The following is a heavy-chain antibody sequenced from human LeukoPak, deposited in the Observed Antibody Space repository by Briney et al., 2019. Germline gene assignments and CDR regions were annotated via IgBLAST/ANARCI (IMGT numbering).Heavy chain of an antibody. J-gene: IGHJ6*03. V-gene: IGHV3-11*06. D-gene: IGHD5-12*01. CDR1: GFTFSDYY. CDR3: AKDTVKVTTIRRVPHYMDV. CDR2: ISSSSSYI. Sequence: GGSLRLSCAASGFTFSDYYMSWIRQAPGKGLEWVSSISSSSSYIYYADSVKGRFTISRDNAKNSLYLQMNSLRAEDTAVYYCAKDTVKVTTIRRVPHYMDVWGKGTTVTISS.